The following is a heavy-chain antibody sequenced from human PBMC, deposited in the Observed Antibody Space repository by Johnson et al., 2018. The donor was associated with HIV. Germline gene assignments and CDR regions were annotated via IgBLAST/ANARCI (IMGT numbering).Heavy chain of an antibody. CDR2: ISYDGSNK. J-gene: IGHJ3*02. CDR1: GFTFSSYA. V-gene: IGHV3-30*14. Sequence: QVQLVESGGGVVQPGRSLRLSCAASGFTFSSYAMHWVRQAPGKGLEWVAVISYDGSNKYYADSVKGRFTFSRDNSKNTLYLQMNSLRAKDMAVYYGARGTGGWPLFDMWGQGTMVTVSS. CDR3: ARGTGGWPLFDM. D-gene: IGHD6-19*01.